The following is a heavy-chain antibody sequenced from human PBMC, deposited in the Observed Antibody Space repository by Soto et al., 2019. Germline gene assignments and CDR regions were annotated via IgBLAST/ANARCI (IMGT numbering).Heavy chain of an antibody. CDR3: ARGIRVYYGFDY. J-gene: IGHJ4*02. CDR2: IKGDGTNT. CDR1: GFTFSSYW. V-gene: IGHV3-74*01. D-gene: IGHD3-10*01. Sequence: EVQLVESGGGLVQFGGSLRLSCAASGFTFSSYWMHWVRQVPGKGLVWVSRIKGDGTNTVYADSVKGRFTISRDNVKNTLYLEINSLRAEDTAVYSCARGIRVYYGFDYGGQGTLVTVSS.